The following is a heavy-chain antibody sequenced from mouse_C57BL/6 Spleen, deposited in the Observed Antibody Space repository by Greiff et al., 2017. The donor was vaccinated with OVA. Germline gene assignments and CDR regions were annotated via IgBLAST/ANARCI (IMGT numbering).Heavy chain of an antibody. V-gene: IGHV1-42*01. CDR1: GYSFTGYY. J-gene: IGHJ2*01. D-gene: IGHD4-1*01. CDR2: INPSTGGT. Sequence: VQLKQSGPELVKPGASVKISCKASGYSFTGYYMNWVKQSPEKSLEWIGEINPSTGGTTYNQKFKAKATLTVDKSSSTAYMQLKSLTSEDSAVYYCARGRTGTGYYFDYWGQGTTLTVSS. CDR3: ARGRTGTGYYFDY.